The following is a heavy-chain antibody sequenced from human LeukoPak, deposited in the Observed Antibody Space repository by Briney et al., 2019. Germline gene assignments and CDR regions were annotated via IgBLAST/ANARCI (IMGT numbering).Heavy chain of an antibody. J-gene: IGHJ4*02. CDR3: WRPYCTNSICSSSVVDS. CDR2: MYLSGTT. V-gene: IGHV4-4*02. D-gene: IGHD2-8*01. CDR1: GDSINSLDL. Sequence: SGTLSLTCTVSGDSINSLDLWSWVRQPPGKGLEWIGEMYLSGTTHSNPSVKSRVTISVDTSKNQFSLRLNSVTAADTAIYYCWRPYCTNSICSSSVVDSWGQGTLVTVSS.